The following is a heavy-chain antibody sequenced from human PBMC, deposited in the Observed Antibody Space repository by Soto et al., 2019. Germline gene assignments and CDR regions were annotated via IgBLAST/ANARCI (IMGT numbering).Heavy chain of an antibody. J-gene: IGHJ3*01. V-gene: IGHV5-51*01. D-gene: IGHD4-17*01. CDR2: MYPGDCDT. CDR3: AKSGPLTTAATPDAFGV. Sequence: GESLKISCKGSGYTFTSYWIAWVRQMPGKGLEWMGMMYPGDCDTRYSPSFQGQVTISADKSISTAYLQWSSLRASDTAMYYCAKSGPLTTAATPDAFGVWGQGTMVTVSS. CDR1: GYTFTSYW.